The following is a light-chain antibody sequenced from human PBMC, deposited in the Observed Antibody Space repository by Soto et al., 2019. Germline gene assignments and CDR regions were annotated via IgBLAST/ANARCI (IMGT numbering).Light chain of an antibody. Sequence: DIQMTQSPSTLSASVGDRVTITCRASESIANYLAWYQHRPGKAPKLLIYDASNLESGIPSRFSGSGSGTKFTLTISSLQPDDFATYYCQQYHTYPAWTFGPGTKVDIK. CDR2: DAS. J-gene: IGKJ1*01. CDR3: QQYHTYPAWT. CDR1: ESIANY. V-gene: IGKV1-5*01.